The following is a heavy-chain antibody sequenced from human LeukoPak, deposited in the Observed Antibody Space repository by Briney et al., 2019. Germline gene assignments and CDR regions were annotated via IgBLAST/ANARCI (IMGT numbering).Heavy chain of an antibody. V-gene: IGHV4-39*01. CDR3: ASTYYYGSADYLGGS. Sequence: SETLSLTCSVSGGSISSSRYYWGWIRQTPGKGLEWIGSIYYRGRTYYNPSLKSRVTISVDTSKNQFSLKLSSVTAADTAVYYCASTYYYGSADYLGGSWGQGTLVTVSS. J-gene: IGHJ5*02. D-gene: IGHD3-22*01. CDR1: GGSISSSRYY. CDR2: IYYRGRT.